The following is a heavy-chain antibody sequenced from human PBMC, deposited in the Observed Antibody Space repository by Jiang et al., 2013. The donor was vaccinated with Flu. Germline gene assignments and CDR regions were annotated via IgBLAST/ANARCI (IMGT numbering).Heavy chain of an antibody. V-gene: IGHV2-5*02. CDR2: IYWDDDK. Sequence: KPTQTLTLTCTLSGISFTTSGVGVGWIRQPPGKALEWLALIYWDDDKRYSPSLKSRLTITKDTSKNQVVLTMTNMDPVDTATYYCAHSLIQWRAFDIWGQGTMVTVSS. CDR1: GISFTTSGVG. CDR3: AHSLIQWRAFDI. J-gene: IGHJ3*02. D-gene: IGHD5-12*01.